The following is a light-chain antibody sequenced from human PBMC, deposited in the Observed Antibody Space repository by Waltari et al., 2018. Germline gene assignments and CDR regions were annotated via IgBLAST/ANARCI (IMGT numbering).Light chain of an antibody. V-gene: IGLV2-23*02. CDR3: CAFAGRGIYV. CDR1: RLDVGAYAL. J-gene: IGLJ1*01. CDR2: EVS. Sequence: SALTQPASVSGAPGQSVPISCLEIRLDVGAYALLSWYQRHPGGAPKLLIYEVSKRPSGVSNRFSGSKSGKTASLTISGLQAEDEADYYCCAFAGRGIYVFGSGTQVTVL.